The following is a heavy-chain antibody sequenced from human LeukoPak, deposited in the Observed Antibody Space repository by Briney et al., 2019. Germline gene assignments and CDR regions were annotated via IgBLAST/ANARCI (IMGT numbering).Heavy chain of an antibody. CDR1: GGSISSSSYY. CDR3: ARGVGVSYDSSGYYPNYYYYGMDV. CDR2: KYYSGTT. Sequence: PSETLSLTCTVSGGSISSSSYYWGWIRQPPGKGLEWIGIKYYSGTTYYNPSLDSRVTISVDTPKNQFSLKLSSVTAADTAVYYCARGVGVSYDSSGYYPNYYYYGMDVWGQGTTVTVSS. V-gene: IGHV4-39*07. D-gene: IGHD3-22*01. J-gene: IGHJ6*02.